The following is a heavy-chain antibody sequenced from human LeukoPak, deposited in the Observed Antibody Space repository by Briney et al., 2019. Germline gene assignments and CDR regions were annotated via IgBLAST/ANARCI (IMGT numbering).Heavy chain of an antibody. D-gene: IGHD6-19*01. Sequence: TSETLSLTCRVSGGSTSGSDLYWGWIRQPPGKGLEWIGSINYGGATYYKPSLRSRVTMSVDMSKNEFSLELKSVTAADTAMYYCARLGPGGWYKGAYLQHWGQGTLVTV. J-gene: IGHJ1*01. CDR1: GGSTSGSDLY. V-gene: IGHV4-39*01. CDR3: ARLGPGGWYKGAYLQH. CDR2: INYGGAT.